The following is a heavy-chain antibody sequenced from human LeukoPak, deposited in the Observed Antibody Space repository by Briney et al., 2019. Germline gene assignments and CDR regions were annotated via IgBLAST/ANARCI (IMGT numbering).Heavy chain of an antibody. D-gene: IGHD2-15*01. V-gene: IGHV3-21*01. CDR2: ISSSSSYI. Sequence: PGGSLRLSCAASGFTFSSYSMNWVRQAPGKGLEWVSSISSSSSYIYYADSVKGRFTISRDNAKNSLYLQMNSLRAEDTAVYYCARDQDLYSGGSFQYYFDYWGQGTLVTVSS. J-gene: IGHJ4*02. CDR1: GFTFSSYS. CDR3: ARDQDLYSGGSFQYYFDY.